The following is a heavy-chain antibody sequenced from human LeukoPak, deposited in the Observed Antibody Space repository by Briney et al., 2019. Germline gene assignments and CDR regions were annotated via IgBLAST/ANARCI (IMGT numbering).Heavy chain of an antibody. CDR1: GYSFTTYW. Sequence: GESLQISCQGSGYSFTTYWIGWVRQMPGKGLVWMGIIYPGDSDTIYSPSFQGQVTISADKSISTAYLQWSSLKASDTAMYYCARHSVGYCSSTSCYILDYWGQGTLVTVSS. CDR3: ARHSVGYCSSTSCYILDY. CDR2: IYPGDSDT. D-gene: IGHD2-2*02. V-gene: IGHV5-51*01. J-gene: IGHJ4*02.